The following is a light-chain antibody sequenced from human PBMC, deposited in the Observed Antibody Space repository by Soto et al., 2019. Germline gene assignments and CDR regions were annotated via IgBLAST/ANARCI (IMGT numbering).Light chain of an antibody. CDR3: ISYTSSSTHVV. CDR2: EVS. J-gene: IGLJ2*01. Sequence: QSVLTQPASVSGSPGQSITISCTGTSSDVGTYNYVSWYQQHPGKAPKLMIYEVSHRPSGVSNRFSGSKSGNTASLTISGLQAEDEADYYCISYTSSSTHVVFGGGTKLTVL. V-gene: IGLV2-14*01. CDR1: SSDVGTYNY.